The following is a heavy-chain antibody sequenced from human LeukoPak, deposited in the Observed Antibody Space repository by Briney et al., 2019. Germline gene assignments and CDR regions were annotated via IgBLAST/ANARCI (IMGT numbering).Heavy chain of an antibody. CDR1: GFTFTSYS. J-gene: IGHJ6*03. Sequence: GGSLRLSCAASGFTFTSYSMNWVRQAPGKGLEWVSSISSGGSYIYYADSVKGRFSISRDNSKNTLSLQMNSLRAEDTAVYYCVRNPDDPSYFYYMDVWGNGTTVTVSS. CDR3: VRNPDDPSYFYYMDV. CDR2: ISSGGSYI. V-gene: IGHV3-21*01.